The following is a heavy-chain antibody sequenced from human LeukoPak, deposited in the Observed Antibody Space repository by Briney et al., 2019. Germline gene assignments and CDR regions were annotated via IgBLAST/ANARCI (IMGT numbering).Heavy chain of an antibody. J-gene: IGHJ4*02. Sequence: GESLRLSCSASGFIISDYAMHWVRQAPGKGLEYVSGICANGGSTYHADSVEGRFTISRDTSKNTLYLQMSSLRAEDTAMYYCVKDLYKGDSASWYFFHYWGQGTLVTVST. CDR1: GFIISDYA. CDR2: ICANGGST. V-gene: IGHV3-64D*06. D-gene: IGHD6-13*01. CDR3: VKDLYKGDSASWYFFHY.